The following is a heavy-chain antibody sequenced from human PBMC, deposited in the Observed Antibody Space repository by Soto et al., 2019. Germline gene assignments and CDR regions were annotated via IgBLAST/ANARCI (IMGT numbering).Heavy chain of an antibody. J-gene: IGHJ5*02. D-gene: IGHD2-15*01. CDR2: ISGSGGST. Sequence: GGSLRLSCAASGFTFSDFAMSWVRQAPGKGLEWVSSISGSGGSTFYADSVKGRFTISRDNSKKTLCLQMNSLRGEDTALYYCATEVIAANNWFDPWGQGTLVTVSS. CDR1: GFTFSDFA. CDR3: ATEVIAANNWFDP. V-gene: IGHV3-23*01.